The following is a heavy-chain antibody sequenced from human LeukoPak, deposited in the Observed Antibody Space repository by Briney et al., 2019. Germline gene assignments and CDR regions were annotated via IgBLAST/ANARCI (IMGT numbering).Heavy chain of an antibody. J-gene: IGHJ4*02. V-gene: IGHV4-61*01. Sequence: SETLSLTCTVSGGSVSGGSYYWSWIRQPPGKGLEWIGYIYYSGSTNYNPSLKSRVTISVDTSKNQFSLKLSSVTAADTAVYYCARWGYDNSGYHFDYWGQGTLVTVSS. CDR2: IYYSGST. CDR3: ARWGYDNSGYHFDY. CDR1: GGSVSGGSYY. D-gene: IGHD3-22*01.